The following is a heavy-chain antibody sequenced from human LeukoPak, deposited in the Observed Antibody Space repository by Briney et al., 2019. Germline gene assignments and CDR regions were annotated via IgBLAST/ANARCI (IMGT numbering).Heavy chain of an antibody. Sequence: GGSLRLSCAASGFTFSSYGMHWVRQAPGKGLEWVAVIWYDGSNKYYADSVKGRLTISRDNSKNTLYLQVNSLRAEDTAVYYCAKEQRWLQAELDYWGQGTLVTVSS. V-gene: IGHV3-33*06. J-gene: IGHJ4*02. CDR1: GFTFSSYG. CDR3: AKEQRWLQAELDY. D-gene: IGHD5-24*01. CDR2: IWYDGSNK.